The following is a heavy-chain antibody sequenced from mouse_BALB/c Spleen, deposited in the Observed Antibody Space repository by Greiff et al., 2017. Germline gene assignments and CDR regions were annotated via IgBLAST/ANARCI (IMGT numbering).Heavy chain of an antibody. D-gene: IGHD2-4*01. CDR3: ARGGYDCYYAMDY. CDR2: INPSTGYT. V-gene: IGHV1-7*01. Sequence: VKLQESGAELAKPGASVKMSCKASGYTFTSYWMHWVKQRPGQGLEWIGYINPSTGYTEYNQKFKDKATLTADKSSSTAYMQLSSLTSEDSAVYYCARGGYDCYYAMDYWGQGTSVTVSS. J-gene: IGHJ4*01. CDR1: GYTFTSYW.